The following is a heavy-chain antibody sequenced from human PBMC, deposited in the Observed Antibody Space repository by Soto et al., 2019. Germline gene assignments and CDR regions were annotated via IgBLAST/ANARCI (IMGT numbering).Heavy chain of an antibody. D-gene: IGHD6-13*01. Sequence: GGSLRLSCAASGFTFSSYAMSWVRQAPGKGLEWVSAISGSGGSTYYADSVKGRFTISRDNSKNTMYLQMNSLRAEDTAVYYCAKSHGSSQLPFDYWGQGTLVTVSS. V-gene: IGHV3-23*01. CDR2: ISGSGGST. CDR1: GFTFSSYA. J-gene: IGHJ4*02. CDR3: AKSHGSSQLPFDY.